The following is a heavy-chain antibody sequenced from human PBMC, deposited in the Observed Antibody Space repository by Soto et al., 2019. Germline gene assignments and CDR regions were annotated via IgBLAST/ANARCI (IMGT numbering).Heavy chain of an antibody. V-gene: IGHV2-5*01. CDR2: IYYNDDR. D-gene: IGHD5-12*01. CDR1: GFSFTTAGVA. Sequence: SGPTLVNPTQTLTLTCTFSGFSFTTAGVAVGWIRQTPGGALEWLTLIYYNDDRRFSPSLKTRLTITGDTSKNQVVLSLTNVDPGDTATYFCAHSDGGYEIIYCDFWGQGITVTVSS. CDR3: AHSDGGYEIIYCDF. J-gene: IGHJ4*02.